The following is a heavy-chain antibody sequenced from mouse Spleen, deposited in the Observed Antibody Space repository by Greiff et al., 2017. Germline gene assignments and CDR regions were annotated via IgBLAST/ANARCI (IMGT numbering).Heavy chain of an antibody. J-gene: IGHJ4*01. D-gene: IGHD1-1*01. V-gene: IGHV2-9-2*01. CDR3: ARYYDGYAMDY. Sequence: VQRVESGPGLVAPSQSLSITCTVSGFSLTSYDISWIRQPPGKGLEWLGVIWTGGGTNYNSAFMSRLSISKDNSKSQVFFKMNSLQANDTAIYYCARYYDGYAMDYWGQGTSVTVSS. CDR1: GFSLTSYD. CDR2: IWTGGGT.